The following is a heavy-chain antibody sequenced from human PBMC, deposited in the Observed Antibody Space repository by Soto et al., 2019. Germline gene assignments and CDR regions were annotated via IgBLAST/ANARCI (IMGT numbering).Heavy chain of an antibody. D-gene: IGHD6-13*01. J-gene: IGHJ4*02. Sequence: EVQLVESGGGLVQPGGSLRLSCAASGFTFSSYSMNWVRQAPGKGLEWVSYISSSSSTIYYADSVKGRFTISRDNAKNSLYLQMNSLRAEDTAVYYWARDFGEEQQPPGYFDYWGQGTLVTVSS. CDR3: ARDFGEEQQPPGYFDY. CDR1: GFTFSSYS. CDR2: ISSSSSTI. V-gene: IGHV3-48*01.